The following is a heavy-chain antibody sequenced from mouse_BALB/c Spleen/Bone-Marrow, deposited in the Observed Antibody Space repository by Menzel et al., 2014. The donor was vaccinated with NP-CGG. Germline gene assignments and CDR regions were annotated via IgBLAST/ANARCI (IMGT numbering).Heavy chain of an antibody. CDR2: IWSDGST. J-gene: IGHJ4*01. Sequence: QVQLKESGPGLVAPSQSLSITCTISGFSLTSYGVHWVRQPPGRGLEWLVVIWSDGSTTYNSALKSRLSISKDNSKSQVFLKMNSLLTDDTAMYYCARRGSFYAMDYWGQGTSVTVSS. CDR3: ARRGSFYAMDY. V-gene: IGHV2-6-1*01. CDR1: GFSLTSYG.